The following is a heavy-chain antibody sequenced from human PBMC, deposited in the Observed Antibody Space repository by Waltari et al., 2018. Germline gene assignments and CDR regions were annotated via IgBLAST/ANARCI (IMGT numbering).Heavy chain of an antibody. CDR2: ISYDGSNK. CDR3: AKVGVVVIAKGAFDI. Sequence: QVQLVESGGGVVQPGRSLRLSCAASGFTFSSYGMHWVRQAPGKGRAWVAVISYDGSNKKYADAVKGRFTISRDNSKNTLYMQMNSLRAEDTAVYYCAKVGVVVIAKGAFDIWGQGTIVTVAS. V-gene: IGHV3-30*18. CDR1: GFTFSSYG. D-gene: IGHD2-21*01. J-gene: IGHJ3*02.